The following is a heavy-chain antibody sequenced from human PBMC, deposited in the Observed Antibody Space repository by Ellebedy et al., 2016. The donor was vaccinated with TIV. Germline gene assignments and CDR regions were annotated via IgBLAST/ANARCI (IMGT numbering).Heavy chain of an antibody. D-gene: IGHD2-2*03. J-gene: IGHJ6*03. V-gene: IGHV4-4*07. Sequence: SETLSLXCTVSGGSISSYYWSWIRQPAGKGLEWIGRIYTSGSTNYNPSLKSRVTMSVDTSKNQFSLKLSSVTAADTAVYYCARNGVDIVVVPAATETNYYYYYMDVWGKGTTVTVSS. CDR2: IYTSGST. CDR3: ARNGVDIVVVPAATETNYYYYYMDV. CDR1: GGSISSYY.